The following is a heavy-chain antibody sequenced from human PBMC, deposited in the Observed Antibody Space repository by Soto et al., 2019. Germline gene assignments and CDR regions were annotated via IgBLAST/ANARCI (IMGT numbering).Heavy chain of an antibody. D-gene: IGHD5-18*01. Sequence: PGGSLRLSCAASGFTFSSYGMHWVRQAPGKGLEWVAVIWYDGSNKYYADSVKGRFTTSRDNSKNTLYLQMNSLRAEDTAVYYCARDFTQGYSHGSQRWFDPWGQGTLVTVSS. V-gene: IGHV3-33*08. J-gene: IGHJ5*02. CDR1: GFTFSSYG. CDR2: IWYDGSNK. CDR3: ARDFTQGYSHGSQRWFDP.